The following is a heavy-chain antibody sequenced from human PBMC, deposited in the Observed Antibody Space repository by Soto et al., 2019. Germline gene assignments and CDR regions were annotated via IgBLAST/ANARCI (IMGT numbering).Heavy chain of an antibody. D-gene: IGHD5-12*01. V-gene: IGHV3-30*18. J-gene: IGHJ4*02. CDR3: AKATFIVTTIIDY. CDR1: GFTFSIYG. CDR2: IAYDGSNK. Sequence: GGSXRLSCAASGFTFSIYGMHWVRQAPVKGLEWVAVIAYDGSNKYYADSVKGRFTISRDNSKNTLYLQMNSLRAEDTAVYYCAKATFIVTTIIDYWGQGTLVTVSS.